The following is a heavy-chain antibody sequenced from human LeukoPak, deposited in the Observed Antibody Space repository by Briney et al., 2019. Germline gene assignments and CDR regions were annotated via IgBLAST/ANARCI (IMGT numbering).Heavy chain of an antibody. Sequence: GGSLRLSCAASGFTFSSYAMSWVRQAPGKGLEWVSAISGSGVSTYYADSVKGRFTISRDNSKNTLYLQMNSLRAEDTVVYYCAKHASHRYCSSIICYSWYLDLWGRGTLVTVSS. J-gene: IGHJ2*01. CDR2: ISGSGVST. V-gene: IGHV3-23*01. CDR3: AKHASHRYCSSIICYSWYLDL. CDR1: GFTFSSYA. D-gene: IGHD2-2*02.